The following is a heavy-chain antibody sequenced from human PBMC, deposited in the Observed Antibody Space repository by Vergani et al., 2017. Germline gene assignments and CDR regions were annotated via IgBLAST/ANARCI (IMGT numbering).Heavy chain of an antibody. D-gene: IGHD3-10*01. CDR2: ISSGGGDI. J-gene: IGHJ1*01. V-gene: IGHV3-23*01. CDR1: GFTFDTYT. CDR3: TTAWGLYYLHGEYFQD. Sequence: EVQLLESGGGLVQPGGSRRLSCAGAGFTFDTYTMAYVRQAPGKGLEWVATISSGGGDIFYADSVKGRFTISRDNSKNTLFLQMNSLKDEDTAVYYCTTAWGLYYLHGEYFQDWGRGTLVSVS.